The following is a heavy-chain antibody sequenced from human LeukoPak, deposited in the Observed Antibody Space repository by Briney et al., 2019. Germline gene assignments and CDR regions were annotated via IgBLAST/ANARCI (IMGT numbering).Heavy chain of an antibody. CDR3: ARDYYPYYYDSSAYFDY. D-gene: IGHD3-22*01. Sequence: SVNVSCKACGGTFSSYAISWVRQAPRQGLEWMGRIIPILGIANYAQKFQGRVTITADKSTSTAYMELSSLRSEGTAVYYWARDYYPYYYDSSAYFDYWGRGTLVTVSS. V-gene: IGHV1-69*04. CDR2: IIPILGIA. CDR1: GGTFSSYA. J-gene: IGHJ4*02.